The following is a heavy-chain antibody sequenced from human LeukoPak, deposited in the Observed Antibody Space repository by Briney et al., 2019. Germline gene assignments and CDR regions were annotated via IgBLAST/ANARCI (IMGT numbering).Heavy chain of an antibody. Sequence: PGGSLRLSCAASGFTFSNYAMNWVRQAPGKGLKWVSVISGSGGSTYYADSVKGRFTISRDNSKNTLYLQMNSLRAEDTAVYYCARPMSYGSGSFYGMDVWGQGTTVTVSS. CDR2: ISGSGGST. CDR1: GFTFSNYA. V-gene: IGHV3-23*01. D-gene: IGHD3-10*01. CDR3: ARPMSYGSGSFYGMDV. J-gene: IGHJ6*02.